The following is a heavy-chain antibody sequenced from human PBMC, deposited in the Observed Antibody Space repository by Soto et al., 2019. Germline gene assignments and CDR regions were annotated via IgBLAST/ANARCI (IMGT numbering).Heavy chain of an antibody. V-gene: IGHV4-39*01. J-gene: IGHJ4*02. CDR3: ASQHYYDSSGYYVVY. CDR1: GGSISSNMYY. CDR2: IHYSGST. D-gene: IGHD3-22*01. Sequence: SETLSLTCTVSGGSISSNMYYWGWIRQPPGKGVEWIGNIHYSGSTYYDSSLQSRVTISIDTSKNQFSLKLSSVTATDTAVYYCASQHYYDSSGYYVVYSGQGTLVTVYS.